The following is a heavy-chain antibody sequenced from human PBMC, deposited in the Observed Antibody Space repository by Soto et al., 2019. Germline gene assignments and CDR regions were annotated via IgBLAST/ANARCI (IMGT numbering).Heavy chain of an antibody. J-gene: IGHJ5*02. Sequence: SETLSLTCTVSGVSITTYYWTWLRQPPGRGLEWIGYIYHSGRTNCNPSLKSRVTMSVDTSKNQFSLKLSSVTAADTAVYYCVRDGTKTLRDWFDPWGQGISVTVSS. CDR1: GVSITTYY. CDR3: VRDGTKTLRDWFDP. D-gene: IGHD1-1*01. CDR2: IYHSGRT. V-gene: IGHV4-59*01.